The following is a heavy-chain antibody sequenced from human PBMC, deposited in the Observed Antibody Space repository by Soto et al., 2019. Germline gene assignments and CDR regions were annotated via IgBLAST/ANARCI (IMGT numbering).Heavy chain of an antibody. CDR2: IKSKSDGETT. J-gene: IGHJ6*02. D-gene: IGHD3-22*01. Sequence: GSLRLSCAASGFTFSNARMNWVRQAPGKGLEWVGRIKSKSDGETTDYAAPVKGRFTISRDDSKNTLYLQMNSLKTEDTAVYYCTTGLTYYYDSSGYYWAGGMDVWGQGITVTVSS. CDR1: GFTFSNAR. CDR3: TTGLTYYYDSSGYYWAGGMDV. V-gene: IGHV3-15*01.